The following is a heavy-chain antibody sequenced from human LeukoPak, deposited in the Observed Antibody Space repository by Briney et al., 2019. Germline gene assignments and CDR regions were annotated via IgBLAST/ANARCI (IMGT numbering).Heavy chain of an antibody. CDR3: ARAQTYGDSRLLLDY. CDR1: GFTFNDYA. CDR2: ISWNSGSL. Sequence: GGSLRLSCAASGFTFNDYAMHWVRQVSGKGLEWVSGISWNSGSLGYADSVKGRFTISRDNAKNSQYLQMNSLRVEDTALYYCARAQTYGDSRLLLDYWGQGTLVTVSS. D-gene: IGHD4-17*01. V-gene: IGHV3-9*01. J-gene: IGHJ4*02.